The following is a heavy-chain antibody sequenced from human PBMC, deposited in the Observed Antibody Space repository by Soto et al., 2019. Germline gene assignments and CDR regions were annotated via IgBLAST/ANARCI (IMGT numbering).Heavy chain of an antibody. J-gene: IGHJ6*02. CDR3: GRNTPPPPHRYGSGSYYPPHYYGMDV. CDR1: GGSFSGYY. D-gene: IGHD3-10*01. CDR2: INHSGST. V-gene: IGHV4-34*01. Sequence: PSETLSLTCAVYGGSFSGYYWSWIRQPPGKGLEWIGQINHSGSTNYNPSLKSRVTISVDTSKNQFSLTLSSVTAADTAGYYCGRNTPPPPHRYGSGSYYPPHYYGMDVWGQGTTVTVSS.